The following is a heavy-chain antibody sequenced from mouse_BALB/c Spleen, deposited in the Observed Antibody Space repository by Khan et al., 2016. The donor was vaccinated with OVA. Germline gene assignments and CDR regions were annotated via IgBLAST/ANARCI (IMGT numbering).Heavy chain of an antibody. J-gene: IGHJ2*01. CDR3: ARSVTITTVVATDFDY. V-gene: IGHV3-2*02. CDR2: ISYSGRT. D-gene: IGHD1-1*01. Sequence: EVQLQESGPGLVKPSQSLSLTCTVTGYSITSDYAWNWIRQFPGNKLEWMGYISYSGRTSYTPSLKSRISITRATSKNQFFLQLHSVTTEDTATYNCARSVTITTVVATDFDYWGQGTTLTVSS. CDR1: GYSITSDYA.